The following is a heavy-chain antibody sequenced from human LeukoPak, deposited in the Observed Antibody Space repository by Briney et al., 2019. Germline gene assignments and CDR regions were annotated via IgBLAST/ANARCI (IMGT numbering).Heavy chain of an antibody. D-gene: IGHD3-22*01. CDR3: ARDRGAYYDSSGYLPDY. Sequence: ASVKVSCKAPGYTFTSYYMHWVRQAPGQGLEWMGIINPSGGSTSYAQKFQGRVTMTRDTSTSTVYMELSSLRSEDTAVYYCARDRGAYYDSSGYLPDYWGQGTLVTVSS. CDR2: INPSGGST. J-gene: IGHJ4*02. CDR1: GYTFTSYY. V-gene: IGHV1-46*01.